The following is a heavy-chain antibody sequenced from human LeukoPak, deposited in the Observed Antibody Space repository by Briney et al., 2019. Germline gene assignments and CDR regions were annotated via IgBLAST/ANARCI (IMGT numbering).Heavy chain of an antibody. V-gene: IGHV3-48*01. D-gene: IGHD3-3*01. J-gene: IGHJ3*02. CDR3: ARGSRFGVVERDAFDI. CDR1: GFTFSSYS. CDR2: ISSSSRTI. Sequence: GGSPRLSCAASGFTFSSYSMNWVRQAPGKGLEWVSYISSSSRTIYYADSVKGRFTISRDNAKNSLYLQMNSLRAEDTAVYYCARGSRFGVVERDAFDIWGQGTMVTVSS.